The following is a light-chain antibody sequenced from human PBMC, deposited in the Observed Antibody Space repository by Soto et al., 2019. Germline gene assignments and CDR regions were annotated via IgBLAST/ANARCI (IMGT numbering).Light chain of an antibody. CDR1: QSILYFSNNKNF. CDR3: QQYYNSIT. V-gene: IGKV4-1*01. Sequence: DIVMTPSPDSLALSLGERATINCKSSQSILYFSNNKNFLAWYQQKAGQPPKLLITWASTRESGVPDRCSGSGSGTDFTLTISSLQAEDVAVYYCQQYYNSITFGQGTRREIK. CDR2: WAS. J-gene: IGKJ5*01.